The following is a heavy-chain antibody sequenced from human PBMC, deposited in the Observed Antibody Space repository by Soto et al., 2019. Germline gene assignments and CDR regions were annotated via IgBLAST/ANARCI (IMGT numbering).Heavy chain of an antibody. CDR1: GYTFSSYG. V-gene: IGHV1-18*01. D-gene: IGHD5-18*01. CDR3: ARDTPPRGYSYGYSYYYYGMDV. Sequence: GCSVKASCKGFGYTFSSYGMSWVRQAPGQRLERMGWVSAYNGNTNYAQKLQGRVPMTTDTSTSTAYMELRSLRSDDTAVYYCARDTPPRGYSYGYSYYYYGMDVWGQGTTVTVSS. J-gene: IGHJ6*02. CDR2: VSAYNGNT.